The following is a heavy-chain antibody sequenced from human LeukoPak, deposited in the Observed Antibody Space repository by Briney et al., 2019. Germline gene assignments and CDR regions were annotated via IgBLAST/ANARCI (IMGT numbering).Heavy chain of an antibody. D-gene: IGHD5-18*01. CDR2: IYYTGGT. Sequence: PSETLSLTCTVSGVSISNSSSYWGWIRQPPGRGLEWIGSIYYTGGTLYNPSLKSRVSMSVDTSTNQFSLKLTSVTAADTAVYYCARDRTGRNTAQDDYWGQGTLVTVSS. V-gene: IGHV4-39*07. CDR1: GVSISNSSSY. CDR3: ARDRTGRNTAQDDY. J-gene: IGHJ4*02.